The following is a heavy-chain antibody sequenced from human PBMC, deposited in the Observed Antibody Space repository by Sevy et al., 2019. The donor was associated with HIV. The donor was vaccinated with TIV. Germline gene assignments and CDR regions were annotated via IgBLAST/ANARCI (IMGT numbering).Heavy chain of an antibody. D-gene: IGHD2-21*01. CDR2: ISAHNGNT. CDR3: AREGFCGGDTCLLEAFGI. J-gene: IGHJ3*02. CDR1: GYTFTSYG. Sequence: ASVKVSCKAFGYTFTSYGISWVRQAPGQGLEWMGWISAHNGNTNYAQKVQGRVTMTTDTSTSTAYMELRSLRSDDTAVYYCAREGFCGGDTCLLEAFGIWGQGTMVTVSS. V-gene: IGHV1-18*01.